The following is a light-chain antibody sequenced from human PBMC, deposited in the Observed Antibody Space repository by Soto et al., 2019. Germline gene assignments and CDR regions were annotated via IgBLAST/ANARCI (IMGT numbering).Light chain of an antibody. CDR2: GAS. CDR1: QSVSSSS. V-gene: IGKV3-20*01. Sequence: EIVLTQSPGTLSLSPGERATLSCRASQSVSSSSLAWYQQKPGQAPRLLIYGASTRATGIPDRFSGSESGTAFTLIISRLEPEDFAVYYCQQYGSSPSFGGGTKVEIK. J-gene: IGKJ4*01. CDR3: QQYGSSPS.